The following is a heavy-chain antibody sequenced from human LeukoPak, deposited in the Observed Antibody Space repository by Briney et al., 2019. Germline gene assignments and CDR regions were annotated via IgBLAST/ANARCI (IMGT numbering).Heavy chain of an antibody. V-gene: IGHV4-39*01. CDR2: IYYSGST. Sequence: SETLSLTCTVSGGSISSGSYYWGWIRQPPGKGLEWIGSIYYSGSTYYNPSLKSRVTISVDTSKNQFSLKLSSVTAADTAVYYCARHHPYYDFWSGYIYYYYYYGMDVWGQGTTVTVSS. CDR1: GGSISSGSYY. J-gene: IGHJ6*02. CDR3: ARHHPYYDFWSGYIYYYYYYGMDV. D-gene: IGHD3-3*01.